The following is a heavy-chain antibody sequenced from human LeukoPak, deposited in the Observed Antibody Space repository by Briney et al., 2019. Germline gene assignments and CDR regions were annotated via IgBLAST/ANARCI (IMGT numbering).Heavy chain of an antibody. CDR3: AREPVDSSGYYSDY. J-gene: IGHJ4*02. D-gene: IGHD3-22*01. V-gene: IGHV3-21*01. CDR1: GFIFSSYS. CDR2: ISSSSSYI. Sequence: PGGSLRLSCAASGFIFSSYSMNWVRQAPGKGLEWVSSISSSSSYIYYADSVKGRFTISRDNAKNSLYLRMNSLRAEDTAVYYCAREPVDSSGYYSDYWGQGTLVTVSS.